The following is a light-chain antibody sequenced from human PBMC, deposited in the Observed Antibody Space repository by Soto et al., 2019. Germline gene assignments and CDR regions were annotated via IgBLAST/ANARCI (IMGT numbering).Light chain of an antibody. CDR3: QQYENLPS. J-gene: IGKJ4*01. V-gene: IGKV1-39*01. Sequence: DIQMTQSPSSLSASVGDRVTITCRASQSISGRLNWYQQKPGKAPKVLVYAASTLQSGVPSRFSGSGSGTDFALTISSLQPEDIGTYYCQQYENLPSFGGGTKVDI. CDR2: AAS. CDR1: QSISGR.